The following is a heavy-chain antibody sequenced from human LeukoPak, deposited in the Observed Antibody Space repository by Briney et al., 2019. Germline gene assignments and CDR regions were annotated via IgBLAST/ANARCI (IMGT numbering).Heavy chain of an antibody. J-gene: IGHJ4*02. D-gene: IGHD3-16*01. CDR1: GFTVSGTH. Sequence: PGGSLRLSCAASGFTVSGTHMSWVRQAQGKGLEWVSAMYTGGTTYYADSVTGRFTISRDNSKNTLYLHMNSLRAEDTAVYYCAKDEATSGGGLASWGQGTLVSVSS. CDR3: AKDEATSGGGLAS. CDR2: MYTGGTT. V-gene: IGHV3-53*01.